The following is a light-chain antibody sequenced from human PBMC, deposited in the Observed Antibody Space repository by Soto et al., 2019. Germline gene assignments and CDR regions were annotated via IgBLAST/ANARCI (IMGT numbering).Light chain of an antibody. J-gene: IGKJ2*01. Sequence: EIVMTQSPASLSVSPGDGATLSCRASQSVASNVAWYQQKPGQGPRLLIHGASTSAVGVPARFSGSGSGPDFTLTISSLQSEDFAVYYCQQYHNWPPQYTFGQGTKLQIK. CDR3: QQYHNWPPQYT. CDR1: QSVASN. V-gene: IGKV3-15*01. CDR2: GAS.